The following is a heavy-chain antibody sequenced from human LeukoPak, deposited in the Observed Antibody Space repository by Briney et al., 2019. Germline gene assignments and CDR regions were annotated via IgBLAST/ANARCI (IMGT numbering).Heavy chain of an antibody. V-gene: IGHV3-7*01. Sequence: GESLRLSCAASGFSFSAYWMTWVRQAPGKGLEWVANINEGGGVKYYVDSVKGRFTISRDNTNNSLYLQMFSLRVDDSAVYYCARVGKNGWDFDHWGQGTLVTVSS. CDR2: INEGGGVK. D-gene: IGHD6-19*01. CDR1: GFSFSAYW. CDR3: ARVGKNGWDFDH. J-gene: IGHJ4*02.